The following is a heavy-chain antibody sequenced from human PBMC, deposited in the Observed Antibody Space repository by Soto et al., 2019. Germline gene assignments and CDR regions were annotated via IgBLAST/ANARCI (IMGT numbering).Heavy chain of an antibody. D-gene: IGHD2-21*01. J-gene: IGHJ6*03. CDR1: GVSISSGNYY. V-gene: IGHV4-31*01. CDR2: INSSGNT. CDR3: ARDHRHGEGSKTIDYYYMDV. Sequence: QVQLQESGPGLVKPSQTLSLTCTVSGVSISSGNYYWSWIRQYPGKGLEWIGYINSSGNTYYNPSLKSPSTISLDTAKNQCSLRLSSVTAADTAVYYFARDHRHGEGSKTIDYYYMDVWGKGTTVTVSS.